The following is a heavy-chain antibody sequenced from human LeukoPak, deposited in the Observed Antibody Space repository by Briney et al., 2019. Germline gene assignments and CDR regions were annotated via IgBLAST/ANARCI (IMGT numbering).Heavy chain of an antibody. CDR2: IWFDGSNK. Sequence: PGGSLRLSCAASGFTFSSYAMHWVRQAPGKGLEWVALIWFDGSNKYYADSVKGRFTISRDNSENTLYLQMNSLGVEDTAVYFCATGYSSTYWGQGTLVTVSS. CDR3: ATGYSSTY. V-gene: IGHV3-33*08. CDR1: GFTFSSYA. D-gene: IGHD6-13*01. J-gene: IGHJ4*02.